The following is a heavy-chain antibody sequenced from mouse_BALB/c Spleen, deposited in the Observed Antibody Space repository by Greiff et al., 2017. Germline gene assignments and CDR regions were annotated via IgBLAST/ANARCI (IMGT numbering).Heavy chain of an antibody. CDR3: ASRQFITTAGFAY. CDR1: GFTFSSYA. Sequence: EVMLVESGGGLVKPGGSLKLSCAASGFTFSSYAMSWVRQSPEKRLEWVAEISSGGSYTYYPDTVTGRFTISRDNAKNTLYLEMSSLRSEDTAVYYCASRQFITTAGFAYWGQGTLVTVSA. V-gene: IGHV5-9-4*01. J-gene: IGHJ3*01. CDR2: ISSGGSYT. D-gene: IGHD1-2*01.